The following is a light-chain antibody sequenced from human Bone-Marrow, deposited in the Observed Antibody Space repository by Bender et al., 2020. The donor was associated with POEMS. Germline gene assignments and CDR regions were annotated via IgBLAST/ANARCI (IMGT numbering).Light chain of an antibody. J-gene: IGLJ1*01. CDR3: QVWDSSSDHYV. CDR2: DDS. CDR1: NIGSKS. Sequence: SYVLTQPPSVSVAPGQTARITCGGNNIGSKSVHWFQKKADQAPVLVVYDDSDRPSGIPERFSGSHSGNTATLTISRVEAGDEADYYCQVWDSSSDHYVFGTGTKVTVL. V-gene: IGLV3-21*02.